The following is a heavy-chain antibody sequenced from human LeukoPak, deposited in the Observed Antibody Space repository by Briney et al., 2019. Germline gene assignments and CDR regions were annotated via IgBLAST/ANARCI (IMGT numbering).Heavy chain of an antibody. J-gene: IGHJ6*03. CDR1: GFSFSSYR. D-gene: IGHD3-22*01. CDR2: ISIRGSNV. Sequence: PGGSLRLSCVVSGFSFSSYRMNWVRQAPGKGLEWVSSISIRGSNVNYAESVKGRFTISRDNAQNSLFLQLDNLRAEDTAVYYCARNDIRNYFIDVWGKGTTVTVSS. CDR3: ARNDIRNYFIDV. V-gene: IGHV3-21*01.